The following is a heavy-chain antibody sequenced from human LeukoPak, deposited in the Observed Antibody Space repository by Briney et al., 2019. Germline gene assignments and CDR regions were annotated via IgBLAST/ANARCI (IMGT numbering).Heavy chain of an antibody. CDR3: AKDVFYDSSGHAFDI. J-gene: IGHJ3*02. V-gene: IGHV3-15*01. CDR1: GFTFSNAW. CDR2: IKSKTDGGTT. Sequence: SGGSLRLSCAASGFTFSNAWMSWVRQAPGKGLEWVGRIKSKTDGGTTDYAAPVKGRFTISRDDSKNTLYLQMNSLRAEDTAVYYCAKDVFYDSSGHAFDIWGQGTMVTVSS. D-gene: IGHD3-22*01.